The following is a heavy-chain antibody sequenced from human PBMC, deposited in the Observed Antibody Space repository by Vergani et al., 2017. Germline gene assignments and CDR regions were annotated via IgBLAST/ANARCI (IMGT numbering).Heavy chain of an antibody. D-gene: IGHD6-13*01. CDR3: ARASLIAAAALNWFDP. CDR1: GGSFSGYY. CDR2: INHSGST. Sequence: QVQLQQWGAGLLKPSETLSLTCAVYGGSFSGYYWSWIRQPPGKGLEWIGEINHSGSTNYNPSLKSRVTISVDTSKNQFSLKLSSVTAADTAVYYCARASLIAAAALNWFDPWGQGTLVTVSS. J-gene: IGHJ5*02. V-gene: IGHV4-34*01.